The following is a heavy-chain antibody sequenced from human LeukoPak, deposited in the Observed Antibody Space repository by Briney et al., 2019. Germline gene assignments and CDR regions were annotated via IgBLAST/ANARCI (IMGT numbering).Heavy chain of an antibody. CDR2: ISTYNGHT. CDR3: ARGSYGDY. V-gene: IGHV1-18*01. CDR1: GYTFTSYG. Sequence: ASVKVSCKASGYTFTSYGVSWVRQAPGQGLEWMGWISTYNGHTNYAQTLQGRVTLTTDTSTSTAYMELRSLRSDDTAVYYCARGSYGDYWGQGTLFTVSS. D-gene: IGHD1-26*01. J-gene: IGHJ4*02.